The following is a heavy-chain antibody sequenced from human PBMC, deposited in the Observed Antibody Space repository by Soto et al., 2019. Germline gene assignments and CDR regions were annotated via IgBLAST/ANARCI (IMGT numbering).Heavy chain of an antibody. V-gene: IGHV3-64D*06. J-gene: IGHJ5*02. CDR2: ISSDGDIT. Sequence: GGSLRLSCSASGFTFSEYSMHWVRQAPGKGLQYVSTISSDGDITYYADSVKGRFTISRDNSKNTLYLQMNSLRPEDTAVYYCVKVSTFYDILTGYYSTNFFDPWGQGTLVAVSS. CDR3: VKVSTFYDILTGYYSTNFFDP. CDR1: GFTFSEYS. D-gene: IGHD3-9*01.